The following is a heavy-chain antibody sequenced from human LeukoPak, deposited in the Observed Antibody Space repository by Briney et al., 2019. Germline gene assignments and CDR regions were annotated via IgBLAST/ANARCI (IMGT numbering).Heavy chain of an antibody. D-gene: IGHD6-13*01. CDR1: GGSISSSSYY. CDR2: FYYSGTT. V-gene: IGHV4-39*01. CDR3: ARGEATAGIGNRFDP. Sequence: SETLSLTCSVSGGSISSSSYYWGWIRQPPGKGLEWIGSFYYSGTTHYSPSLKSRVTISVDMSKNQFSVRLSSETAADTAVYYCARGEATAGIGNRFDPWGQGTLVTVSS. J-gene: IGHJ5*02.